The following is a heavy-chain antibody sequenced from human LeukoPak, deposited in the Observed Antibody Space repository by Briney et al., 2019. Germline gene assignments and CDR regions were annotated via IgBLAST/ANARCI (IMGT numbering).Heavy chain of an antibody. CDR3: ARHIVVVTANAFDI. Sequence: SETLSLTCTVSGGSISSYYWSWIRQPPGKGLEWIGYIYYSGSTNYNPSLKSRVTISVDTSKNQSSLKLSSVTAADTAVYYCARHIVVVTANAFDIWGQGTMVTVSS. CDR1: GGSISSYY. V-gene: IGHV4-59*08. J-gene: IGHJ3*02. CDR2: IYYSGST. D-gene: IGHD2-21*02.